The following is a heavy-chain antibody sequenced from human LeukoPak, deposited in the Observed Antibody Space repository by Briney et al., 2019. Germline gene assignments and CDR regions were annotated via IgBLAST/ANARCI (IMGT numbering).Heavy chain of an antibody. V-gene: IGHV1-18*01. D-gene: IGHD6-19*01. Sequence: ASVKVSCKASGYTFTSYGISWVRQAPGQGLEWMGWIGAYNGNTNYAQKLQGRVTMTTNTSTSTAYMELRSLRSDDTAVYYRARDGSGWPTRYWGQGTLVTVSS. J-gene: IGHJ4*02. CDR1: GYTFTSYG. CDR3: ARDGSGWPTRY. CDR2: IGAYNGNT.